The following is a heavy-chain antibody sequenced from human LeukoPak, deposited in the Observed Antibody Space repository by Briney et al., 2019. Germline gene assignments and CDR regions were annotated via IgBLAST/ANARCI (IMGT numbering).Heavy chain of an antibody. CDR3: ARGVVPAAIAY. D-gene: IGHD2-2*01. V-gene: IGHV1-2*02. CDR2: INPNSGGT. CDR1: GGTFSSYA. J-gene: IGHJ4*02. Sequence: ASVKVSCKASGGTFSSYAISWVRQAPGQGLEWMGWINPNSGGTNYAQKFQGRVTMTRDTSISTAYMELSRLRSDDTAVYYCARGVVPAAIAYWGQGTLVTVSS.